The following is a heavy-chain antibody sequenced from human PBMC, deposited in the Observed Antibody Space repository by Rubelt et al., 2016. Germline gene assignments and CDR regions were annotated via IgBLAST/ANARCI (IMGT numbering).Heavy chain of an antibody. J-gene: IGHJ5*02. CDR3: ARRLLVGATSDNWFDL. V-gene: IGHV1-2*02. CDR1: GYTFTGYY. Sequence: GAEVKKPGASVKVSCKAFGYTFTGYYIHWVRQAPGQGLEWMGWMNPNSGGTKYAQKFQGRVTMTRDTSISTAYMELSSLRSDDTAVFYCARRLLVGATSDNWFDLWGQGTLVTVSS. D-gene: IGHD1-26*01. CDR2: MNPNSGGT.